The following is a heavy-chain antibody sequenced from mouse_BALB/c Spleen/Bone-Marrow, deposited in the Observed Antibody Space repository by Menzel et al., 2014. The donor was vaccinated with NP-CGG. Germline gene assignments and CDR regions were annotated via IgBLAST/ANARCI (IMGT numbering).Heavy chain of an antibody. D-gene: IGHD1-2*01. Sequence: VQLQQSGAELVRSGASVKLSCTASGFNIKDYYMHWVKQRPEQCLEWIGWIDPENGDTEYAPKFQGKATMTADTSSNTACLQLSSLTSEDAAVYYCNARNCYGGMGYWGQGTSVTVSS. CDR3: NARNCYGGMGY. V-gene: IGHV14-4*02. J-gene: IGHJ4*01. CDR2: IDPENGDT. CDR1: GFNIKDYY.